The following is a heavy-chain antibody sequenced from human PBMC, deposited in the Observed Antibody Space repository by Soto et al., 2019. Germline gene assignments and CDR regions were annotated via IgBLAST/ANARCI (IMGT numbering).Heavy chain of an antibody. Sequence: GASVKVSCKASGYTFTNYAIHWVRQAPGQRLEWMGWINAGNGNTKYSQKFQGRVTMTRDTSTSTVYMELSSLRSEDTAVYYCARGYNWNYAVFDYWGQGTLVTVSS. CDR1: GYTFTNYA. CDR3: ARGYNWNYAVFDY. V-gene: IGHV1-3*01. CDR2: INAGNGNT. D-gene: IGHD1-7*01. J-gene: IGHJ4*02.